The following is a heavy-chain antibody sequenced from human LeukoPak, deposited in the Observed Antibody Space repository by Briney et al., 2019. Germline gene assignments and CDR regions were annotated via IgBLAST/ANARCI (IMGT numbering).Heavy chain of an antibody. CDR2: ISGSGGTA. J-gene: IGHJ3*02. D-gene: IGHD2-21*02. V-gene: IGHV3-23*01. CDR3: ARAWVTATSDAFDI. CDR1: GFTFSNYA. Sequence: PGGSLRLSCAASGFTFSNYAMSWVRQAPGKGLEWVSAISGSGGTAYYADSVKGRFTISRDNSKNTLYLQMNSLRAEDTAVYYCARAWVTATSDAFDIWGQGTMVTVSS.